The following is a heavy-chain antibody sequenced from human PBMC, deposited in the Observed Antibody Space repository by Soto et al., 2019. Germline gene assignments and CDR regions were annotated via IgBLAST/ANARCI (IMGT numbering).Heavy chain of an antibody. V-gene: IGHV1-69*13. CDR2: IIPIFGTA. J-gene: IGHJ4*02. CDR3: ARDLGRHYYDSSGYLFDY. D-gene: IGHD3-22*01. Sequence: GASVKVSCKASGGTFSSYAISWVRQAPGQGLEWMGGIIPIFGTANYAQKFQGRVTITADESTSTAYMELSSLRSEDTAVYYCARDLGRHYYDSSGYLFDYWGQGTLVTVSS. CDR1: GGTFSSYA.